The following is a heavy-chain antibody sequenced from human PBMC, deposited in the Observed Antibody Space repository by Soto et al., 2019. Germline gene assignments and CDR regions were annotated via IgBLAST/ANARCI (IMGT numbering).Heavy chain of an antibody. J-gene: IGHJ4*02. V-gene: IGHV3-23*01. Sequence: PGGSLRLSCAASGFTFSSYAMSWVRQAPGKGLEWVSAISGSGGSTYYADSVKGRFTISRDNSKNTLYLQMNSLRAEDTAVYYCAKLLRELRYFDWSPMIGYWGQGTLVTISS. CDR1: GFTFSSYA. CDR3: AKLLRELRYFDWSPMIGY. CDR2: ISGSGGST. D-gene: IGHD3-9*01.